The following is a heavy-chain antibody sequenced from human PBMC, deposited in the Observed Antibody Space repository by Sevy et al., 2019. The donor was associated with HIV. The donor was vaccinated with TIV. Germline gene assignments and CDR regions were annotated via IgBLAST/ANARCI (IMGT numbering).Heavy chain of an antibody. Sequence: GGSLRLSCAASGFSVRDNSMSWVRQAPGQGLEWVSVISAGISTYYAESVQGRFTISRDISGNMVYLQMNSLGPEATAHYYCTRDHWDNGWGSFYFASWGQGTLVTVSS. V-gene: IGHV3-53*01. CDR3: TRDHWDNGWGSFYFAS. J-gene: IGHJ4*02. CDR2: ISAGIST. CDR1: GFSVRDNS. D-gene: IGHD3-10*01.